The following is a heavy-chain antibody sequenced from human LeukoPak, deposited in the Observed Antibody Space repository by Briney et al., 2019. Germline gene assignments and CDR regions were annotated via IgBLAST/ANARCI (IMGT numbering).Heavy chain of an antibody. CDR3: AREGQWRSFDI. Sequence: TGGSLRLSCEASGFNFSDYYMSRIRQAPGKGLEWLSYISTSSNTIHYAESVKGRFTISRDNAKNSLYLQMNSLRAEDTAVYYCAREGQWRSFDIWGQGTMVTVSS. CDR1: GFNFSDYY. V-gene: IGHV3-11*04. J-gene: IGHJ3*02. CDR2: ISTSSNTI. D-gene: IGHD6-19*01.